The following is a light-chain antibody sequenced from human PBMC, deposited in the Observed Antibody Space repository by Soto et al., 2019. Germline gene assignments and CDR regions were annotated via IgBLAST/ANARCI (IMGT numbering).Light chain of an antibody. J-gene: IGLJ2*01. CDR2: GNS. CDR3: QSYDSSLSAVV. CDR1: SSNIGAGYA. Sequence: QSVLTQPPSVSGAPGQRVTISCTGSSSNIGAGYAVHWYQQLPGTAPKLLIYGNSNRPSGVPDRFSGSKSGTSASLAITGLQAEDEADYYCQSYDSSLSAVVVGGGTKLTVL. V-gene: IGLV1-40*01.